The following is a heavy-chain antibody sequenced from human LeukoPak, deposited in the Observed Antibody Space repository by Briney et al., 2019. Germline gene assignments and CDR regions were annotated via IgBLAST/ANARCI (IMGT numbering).Heavy chain of an antibody. CDR3: ARDLHYYYDSSGYHPGLVVDP. J-gene: IGHJ5*02. V-gene: IGHV1-18*01. CDR1: GYTFTSYG. Sequence: ASVKVSCKASGYTFTSYGISWVRQAPGQGLEWMGWISAYDGNTNYAQKLQGRVTMTTDTSTSTAYMELRSLRSDDTAVYYCARDLHYYYDSSGYHPGLVVDPWGQGTLVTVSS. D-gene: IGHD3-22*01. CDR2: ISAYDGNT.